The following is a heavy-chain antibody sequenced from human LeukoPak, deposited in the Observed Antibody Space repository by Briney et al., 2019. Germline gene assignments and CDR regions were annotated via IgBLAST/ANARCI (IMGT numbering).Heavy chain of an antibody. CDR1: GFTFSSYS. Sequence: GGSLRLSCAASGFTFSSYSMNWVRQAPGKGLEWVSSISSSSSYIYYADSVKGRFTISRDNAKNSLYLQMNSLRAEDTAVHYCARVFLVDYYDSSGYDYWGQGTLVTVSS. CDR2: ISSSSSYI. J-gene: IGHJ4*02. V-gene: IGHV3-21*01. D-gene: IGHD3-22*01. CDR3: ARVFLVDYYDSSGYDY.